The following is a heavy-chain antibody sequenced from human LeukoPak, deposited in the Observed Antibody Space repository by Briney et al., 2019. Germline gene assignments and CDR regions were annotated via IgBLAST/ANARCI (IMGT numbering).Heavy chain of an antibody. CDR2: IFWNDDK. D-gene: IGHD2-2*01. J-gene: IGHJ5*02. Sequence: SGPTLVKPTQTLTLTCTFSGFSLSTSGVGVGWIRQPPGKALECLALIFWNDDKRYSPSLQSRLTITKDTSKNQVILTMTNMDPVDTATHYCAHWARYCSSASCPSWFDPWGQGTLVTVSS. V-gene: IGHV2-5*01. CDR3: AHWARYCSSASCPSWFDP. CDR1: GFSLSTSGVG.